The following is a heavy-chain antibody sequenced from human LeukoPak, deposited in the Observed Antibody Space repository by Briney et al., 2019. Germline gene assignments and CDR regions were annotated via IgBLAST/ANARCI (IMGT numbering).Heavy chain of an antibody. D-gene: IGHD3-3*01. J-gene: IGHJ4*02. CDR2: ISGSGGST. V-gene: IGHV3-23*01. Sequence: QTGGSLRLSCAAPGIAFSNTWMSWVRQAPRKGLEWVSAISGSGGSTYYADSVKGRFTISRDNSKNTLYLQMNSLRAEDTAVYYCAKMFHLVRFYFDYWGQGTLVTVSS. CDR1: GIAFSNTW. CDR3: AKMFHLVRFYFDY.